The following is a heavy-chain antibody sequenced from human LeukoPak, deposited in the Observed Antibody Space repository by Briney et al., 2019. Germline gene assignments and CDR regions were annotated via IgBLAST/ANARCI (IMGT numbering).Heavy chain of an antibody. D-gene: IGHD1-7*01. J-gene: IGHJ4*02. CDR2: INLDESEK. V-gene: IGHV3-7*01. CDR3: ARGRGITGTRSTGGY. CDR1: GFTFSSNW. Sequence: GGSLRLSCAASGFTFSSNWMHWVRQAPGKGLEWVANINLDESEKNYVDSVKGRFTISRDNSKNTLYLQMNSLRAEDTAVYYCARGRGITGTRSTGGYWGQGTLVTVSS.